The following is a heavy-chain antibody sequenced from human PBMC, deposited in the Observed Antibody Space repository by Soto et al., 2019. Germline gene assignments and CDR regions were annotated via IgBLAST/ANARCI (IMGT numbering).Heavy chain of an antibody. J-gene: IGHJ4*02. V-gene: IGHV3-11*06. Sequence: PVGSLRLSCAASGFTFSDYYMSWIRQAPGKGLEWVSYISSSSSYTNYADSVKGRFTISRDNAKNSLYLQMNSLRAEDTAVYYCAREGLPRAVDYWGQGTLVTVSS. CDR2: ISSSSSYT. CDR3: AREGLPRAVDY. CDR1: GFTFSDYY.